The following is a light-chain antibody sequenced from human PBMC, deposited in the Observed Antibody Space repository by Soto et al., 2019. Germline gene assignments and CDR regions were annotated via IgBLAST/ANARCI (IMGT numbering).Light chain of an antibody. CDR2: DVA. CDR1: SSDVGGSNF. V-gene: IGLV2-14*03. CDR3: VSYTSSTTYV. J-gene: IGLJ1*01. Sequence: ALTQPASVSDSPGQSITISCTGTSSDVGGSNFVSWYQQHPGKPPKLIVYDVANRPSGVSNRFSGSKSGSTASLIISRLQTEDEADYYCVSYTSSTTYVFGTGTKVTVL.